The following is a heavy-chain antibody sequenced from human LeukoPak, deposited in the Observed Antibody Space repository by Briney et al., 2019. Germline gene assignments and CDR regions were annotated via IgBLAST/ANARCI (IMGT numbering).Heavy chain of an antibody. D-gene: IGHD1-26*01. J-gene: IGHJ4*02. CDR2: ISSSSSYI. V-gene: IGHV3-48*03. CDR3: ARDLMGWDLHYFDY. CDR1: GFTFSSYE. Sequence: GGSLRLSCAASGFTFSSYEMNWVRQAPGKGLEWVSYISSSSSYIYYADSVKGRFTISRDNVKNSLYLQMHSLRAEDTAVYYCARDLMGWDLHYFDYWGQGTLVTVSS.